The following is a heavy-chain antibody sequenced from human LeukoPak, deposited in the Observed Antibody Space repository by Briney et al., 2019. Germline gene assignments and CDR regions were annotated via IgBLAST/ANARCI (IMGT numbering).Heavy chain of an antibody. CDR3: ARDVLYSRYYYYGMDV. CDR1: GFIFSNDA. Sequence: GGSLRLSCAASGFIFSNDAMHWVRQAPGKGLEWVAFIWFDGSNKHYADSVKGRFTISRDNAKTSLYLQMNSLRAEDTAVYYCARDVLYSRYYYYGMDVWGQGTTVTASS. J-gene: IGHJ6*02. D-gene: IGHD2-21*01. CDR2: IWFDGSNK. V-gene: IGHV3-33*01.